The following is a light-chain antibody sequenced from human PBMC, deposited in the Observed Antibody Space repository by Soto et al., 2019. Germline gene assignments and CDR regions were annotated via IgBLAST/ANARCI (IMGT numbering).Light chain of an antibody. CDR3: QSYASSRSGRVV. J-gene: IGLJ2*01. CDR2: GNT. CDR1: SSNIGAGYD. V-gene: IGLV1-40*01. Sequence: QSVLTQPHSVSGAPGQRVTLSCTGSSSNIGAGYDVHWYQQLPGTAPKLLIYGNTNRPSGVPYRFSGSKSGTSASLAITGLQAEDESYYYCQSYASSRSGRVVFGGGTKLTVL.